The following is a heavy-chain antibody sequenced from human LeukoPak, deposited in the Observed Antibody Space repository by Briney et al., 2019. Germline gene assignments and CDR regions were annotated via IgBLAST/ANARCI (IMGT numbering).Heavy chain of an antibody. CDR2: MNPNSGNT. CDR3: ARDRAYHYDFWSGPGYMDV. Sequence: ASVKVSCKASGYTFTSYDINWVRQATGQGLEWMGWMNPNSGNTGYAQKFQGRVTITRNTSISTAYMELSSLRSEDTAVYYCARDRAYHYDFWSGPGYMDVWGKGTTVTVSS. V-gene: IGHV1-8*03. CDR1: GYTFTSYD. D-gene: IGHD3-3*01. J-gene: IGHJ6*03.